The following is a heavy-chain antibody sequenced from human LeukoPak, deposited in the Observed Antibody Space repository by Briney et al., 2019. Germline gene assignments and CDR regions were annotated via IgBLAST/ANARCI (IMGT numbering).Heavy chain of an antibody. CDR2: IYHSGST. CDR1: GGSISSSNW. J-gene: IGHJ4*02. D-gene: IGHD3-16*02. Sequence: SGTLSLTCAVSGGSISSSNWWSWVRQPPGKGLEWIGEIYHSGSTNYNPSLKSRVTISVDKSKNQFSLKLSSVTAADTAVYYCARGIWDDYVWGSYRYAYYFDYWGQGTLVTVSS. CDR3: ARGIWDDYVWGSYRYAYYFDY. V-gene: IGHV4-4*02.